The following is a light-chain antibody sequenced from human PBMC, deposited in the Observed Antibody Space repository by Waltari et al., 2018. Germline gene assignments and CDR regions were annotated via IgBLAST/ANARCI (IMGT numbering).Light chain of an antibody. CDR1: QSVYTY. CDR3: QQRSNWPLT. V-gene: IGKV3-11*01. Sequence: EIVLTQSQATLSLSPGDTATVSCRASQSVYTYLAWYQHKPGQVPRLLIYDASTRATGVPARFSGSGSGADFSLIIRSLEPEDFAVYYCQQRSNWPLTFGGGTKVDIK. J-gene: IGKJ4*01. CDR2: DAS.